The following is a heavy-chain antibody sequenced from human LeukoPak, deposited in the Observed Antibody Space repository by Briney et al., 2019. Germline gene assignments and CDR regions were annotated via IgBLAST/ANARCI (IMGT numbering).Heavy chain of an antibody. CDR3: ARYNWLVNDY. J-gene: IGHJ4*02. CDR1: GGSISSSGYY. Sequence: PSETLSLTCTVSGGSISSSGYYWSWIRQPPGKGLEWIGYIYYSGSTNYNPSLKSRVTISVDTSKNQFSLKLSSVTAADTAVYYCARYNWLVNDYWGQGTLVTVSS. V-gene: IGHV4-61*08. D-gene: IGHD1-1*01. CDR2: IYYSGST.